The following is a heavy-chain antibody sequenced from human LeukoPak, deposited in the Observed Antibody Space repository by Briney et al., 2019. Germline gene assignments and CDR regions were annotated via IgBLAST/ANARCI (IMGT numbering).Heavy chain of an antibody. D-gene: IGHD5-12*01. Sequence: SETLSLTCTVSGGTISSGTYYWSWVRQPAGKGLEWIGRIYSSGSTNYNPSLKSRVTISVDPSKNQFSLKLSSVTAADTAVYYCARDLLHRGYAFDIWGQGTMVTVSS. CDR2: IYSSGST. CDR1: GGTISSGTYY. CDR3: ARDLLHRGYAFDI. V-gene: IGHV4-61*02. J-gene: IGHJ3*02.